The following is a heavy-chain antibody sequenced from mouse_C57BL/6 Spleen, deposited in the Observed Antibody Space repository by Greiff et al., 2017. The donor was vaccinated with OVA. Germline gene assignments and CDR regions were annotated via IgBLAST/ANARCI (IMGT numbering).Heavy chain of an antibody. CDR1: GYTFTDYY. V-gene: IGHV1-26*01. CDR2: INPNNGGT. CDR3: ARNGEVITTVVGYFDY. D-gene: IGHD1-1*01. Sequence: VQLQQSGPELVKPGASVKISCKASGYTFTDYYMNWVKQSHGKSLEWIGDINPNNGGTSYNQKFKGKATLTVDKSSSTAYMELRSLTSEDSAVYYCARNGEVITTVVGYFDYWGQGTTLTVSS. J-gene: IGHJ2*01.